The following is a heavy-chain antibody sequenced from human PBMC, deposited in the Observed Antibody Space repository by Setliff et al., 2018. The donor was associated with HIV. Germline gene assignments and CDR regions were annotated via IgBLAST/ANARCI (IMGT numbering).Heavy chain of an antibody. CDR1: GYSISSGYY. CDR2: IHHSGST. V-gene: IGHV4-38-2*01. Sequence: LSLTCAVSGYSISSGYYWGWIRQPPGKGLEWIGSIHHSGSTYNNPSLKSRVTISVDTSKNHFSLRLTSVTAADTAVYYCARLAPAMVYELDYWGPGMLVTVSS. CDR3: ARLAPAMVYELDY. J-gene: IGHJ4*02. D-gene: IGHD5-18*01.